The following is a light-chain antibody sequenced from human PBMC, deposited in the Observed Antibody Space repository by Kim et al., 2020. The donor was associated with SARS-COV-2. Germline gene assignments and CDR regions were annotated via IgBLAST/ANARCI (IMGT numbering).Light chain of an antibody. CDR1: QSISSW. Sequence: AAVGDRVTITCRASQSISSWLAWYQQKPGKAPKLLIYDASSLESGVPSRFSGSGSGTEFTLTISSLQPDDFATYYCQQYDSYSATFGQGTKVDIK. CDR2: DAS. CDR3: QQYDSYSAT. V-gene: IGKV1-5*01. J-gene: IGKJ1*01.